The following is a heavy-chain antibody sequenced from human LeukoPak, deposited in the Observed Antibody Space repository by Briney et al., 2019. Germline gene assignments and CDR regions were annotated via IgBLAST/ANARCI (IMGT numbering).Heavy chain of an antibody. Sequence: PGGSLRLSCAASGFTFSSYGMHWVRQAPGKGLEWVAVISYDGSNKYYADSVKGRFTISRDNSKNTLYLHMNSLRAEDTAVYYCAKCLMHYDFWSGSPHGMDVWGQGTTVTVSS. J-gene: IGHJ6*02. CDR2: ISYDGSNK. V-gene: IGHV3-30*18. CDR1: GFTFSSYG. CDR3: AKCLMHYDFWSGSPHGMDV. D-gene: IGHD3-3*01.